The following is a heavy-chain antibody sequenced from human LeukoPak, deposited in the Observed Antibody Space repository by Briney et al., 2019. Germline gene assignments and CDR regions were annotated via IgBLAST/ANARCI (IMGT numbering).Heavy chain of an antibody. V-gene: IGHV5-51*01. CDR1: GYSFTSYW. D-gene: IGHD6-19*01. J-gene: IGHJ4*02. CDR3: ARRIAVAGRYYFDY. Sequence: GESLQISCKGSGYSFTSYWIGWVRQMPGKGLEWMGIIYPGDSATRYSPSFQGQVNISADKSISTAYLQWSTLKASDTAMYYCARRIAVAGRYYFDYWGQGTLVTVSS. CDR2: IYPGDSAT.